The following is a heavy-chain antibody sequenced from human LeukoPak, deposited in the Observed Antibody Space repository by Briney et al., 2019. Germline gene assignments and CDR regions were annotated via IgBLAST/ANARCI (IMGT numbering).Heavy chain of an antibody. J-gene: IGHJ4*02. CDR3: AKDWGAYYDSSGFYSGDFDY. CDR2: ISGDGGST. V-gene: IGHV3-43*02. CDR1: GFTFDDYA. Sequence: GGSLRLSCAASGFTFDDYAMHWVRQAPGKGLEWVFLISGDGGSTYYADSVKGRFTISRDNSKNSLYLQMNSLRTEDTALYYCAKDWGAYYDSSGFYSGDFDYWGQGTLVTVSS. D-gene: IGHD3-22*01.